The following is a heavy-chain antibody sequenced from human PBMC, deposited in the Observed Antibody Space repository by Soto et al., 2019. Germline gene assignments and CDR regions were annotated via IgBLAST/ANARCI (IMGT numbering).Heavy chain of an antibody. CDR2: IKSWSDGGTT. D-gene: IGHD1-1*01. Sequence: EGQLVESGGGLVKPGETLRLSCVASGFTFKNAWMSWVRPAPGKGLEWVGRIKSWSDGGTTDYGAPVKGRFTISRDDSQDTRPLQMNSLRTEDTALYYCPTGTTVAKYYSDFGGQGTLVSVSS. CDR1: GFTFKNAW. CDR3: PTGTTVAKYYSDF. J-gene: IGHJ4*02. V-gene: IGHV3-15*01.